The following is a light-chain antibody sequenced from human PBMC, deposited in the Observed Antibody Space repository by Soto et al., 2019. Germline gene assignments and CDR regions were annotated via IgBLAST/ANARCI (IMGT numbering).Light chain of an antibody. J-gene: IGLJ1*01. CDR1: SGHSNYA. Sequence: QSVLTQSPSASASLGASVKLTCTLSSGHSNYAIAWHQQQPEKGPRYLMKVNSDGSHRKGDGIPDRFSGSSSGAQRYLTISRLQSEDEADYSCQTWGTGIRVFGTGTKLTVL. V-gene: IGLV4-69*01. CDR3: QTWGTGIRV. CDR2: VNSDGSH.